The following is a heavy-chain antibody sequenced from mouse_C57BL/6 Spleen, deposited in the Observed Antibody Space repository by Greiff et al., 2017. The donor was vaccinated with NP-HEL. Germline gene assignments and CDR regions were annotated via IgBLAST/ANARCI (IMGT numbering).Heavy chain of an antibody. CDR1: GYTFTDYY. D-gene: IGHD2-4*01. CDR2: IYPGSGNT. Sequence: QVHVKQSGAELVRPGASVKLSCKASGYTFTDYYINWVKQRPGPGLEWIARIYPGSGNTYYNEKFKGKATLTAEKSSSTAYMQLSSLTSEDSAVYFCARSLLYYDYFRFDYWGQGTTLTVSS. CDR3: ARSLLYYDYFRFDY. J-gene: IGHJ2*01. V-gene: IGHV1-76*01.